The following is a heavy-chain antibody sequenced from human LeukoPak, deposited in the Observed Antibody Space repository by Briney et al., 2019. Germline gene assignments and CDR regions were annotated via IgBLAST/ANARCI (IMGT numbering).Heavy chain of an antibody. CDR1: GYTFTGYY. D-gene: IGHD5-24*01. V-gene: IGHV1-2*02. Sequence: ASVQVSCKASGYTFTGYYIHWVRQAPGQGLEWMGGLNPDTGSTNYAQKFQGRVTMTRDTSISTAYMELSRLRSDDTAVYYCATLGVDGYNLRHFDYWGQGTLVTVSS. CDR2: LNPDTGST. J-gene: IGHJ4*02. CDR3: ATLGVDGYNLRHFDY.